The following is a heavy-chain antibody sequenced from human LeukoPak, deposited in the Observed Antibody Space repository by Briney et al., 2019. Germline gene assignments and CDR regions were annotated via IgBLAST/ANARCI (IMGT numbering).Heavy chain of an antibody. Sequence: PSETLSLTCTVSGGSISSYYRSWLRQPPGKGLEWIGYIYYSGSTNYNPSLKSRVTISVDTSKNQFSLKLSSVTAADTAVYYCARYGSYQFDYWGQGTLVTVSS. CDR1: GGSISSYY. J-gene: IGHJ4*02. CDR2: IYYSGST. CDR3: ARYGSYQFDY. D-gene: IGHD1-26*01. V-gene: IGHV4-59*08.